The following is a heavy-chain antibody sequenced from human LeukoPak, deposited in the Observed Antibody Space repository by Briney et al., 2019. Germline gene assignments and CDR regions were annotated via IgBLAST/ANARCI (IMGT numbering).Heavy chain of an antibody. V-gene: IGHV1-18*01. J-gene: IGHJ6*03. CDR1: GYTFNNYG. D-gene: IGHD1-26*01. Sequence: GASVKVSCKASGYTFNNYGISWVRQAPGQGLEWMGWISAHNGNTNYAQKLQGRVTMTTDRSTSTAYMELRSLRSDDTAVYYCARYSGSFYGLSYYYYYMDVWGKGTTVTVSS. CDR2: ISAHNGNT. CDR3: ARYSGSFYGLSYYYYYMDV.